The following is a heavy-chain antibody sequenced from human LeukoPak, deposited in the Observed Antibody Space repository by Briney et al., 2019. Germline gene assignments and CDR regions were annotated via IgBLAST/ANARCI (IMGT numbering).Heavy chain of an antibody. Sequence: PSETLSLTCAVYGGSSSDYYWSWIRQPPGKGLEWVSSIRPSGDNTYYGDSVKGRFTISRDNSKNTVYLQMNNMRVDDTAVYYCARVAGWHWFDPWGQGTLVTVSS. CDR3: ARVAGWHWFDP. CDR1: GGSSSDYY. V-gene: IGHV3-23*01. J-gene: IGHJ5*02. CDR2: IRPSGDNT. D-gene: IGHD6-19*01.